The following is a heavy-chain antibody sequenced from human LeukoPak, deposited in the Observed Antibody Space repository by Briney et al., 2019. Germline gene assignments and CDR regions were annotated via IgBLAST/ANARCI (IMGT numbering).Heavy chain of an antibody. V-gene: IGHV4-34*01. CDR2: INHSGST. J-gene: IGHJ6*03. CDR1: GVSFSGYY. Sequence: SETLSLTCAVYGVSFSGYYWSWIRQPPGKGPEWIGEINHSGSTNYNPSLKSRVTISVDTSKNQFSLKLSSVTAADTAVYYCGVVIIDYYYYYMDVWGKGTTVTVSS. CDR3: GVVIIDYYYYYMDV. D-gene: IGHD3-3*01.